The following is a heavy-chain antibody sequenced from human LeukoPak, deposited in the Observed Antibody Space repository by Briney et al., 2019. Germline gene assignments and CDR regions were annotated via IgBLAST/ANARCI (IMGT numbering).Heavy chain of an antibody. CDR2: IYTSGST. J-gene: IGHJ4*02. D-gene: IGHD6-19*01. Sequence: SETLSLTCTVSGGSISSYYWSWIRQPAGKGLEWIGRIYTSGSTNYNPSLKSRVTMSVDTSKNQFSLKLSSVTAADTAVYYCARGEGYSSGWYEPSTLDYWGQGTLVTVSS. CDR3: ARGEGYSSGWYEPSTLDY. CDR1: GGSISSYY. V-gene: IGHV4-4*07.